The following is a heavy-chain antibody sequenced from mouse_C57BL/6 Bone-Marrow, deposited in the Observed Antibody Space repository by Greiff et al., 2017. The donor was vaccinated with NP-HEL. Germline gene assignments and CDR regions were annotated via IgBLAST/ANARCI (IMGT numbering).Heavy chain of an antibody. D-gene: IGHD2-1*01. CDR3: ARLKLRYFDV. Sequence: QPQQPRAAPAPPFSSFHLSFKSSGYTFTSYWMHWVKQRPGRGLEWIGRIDPNSGGTKYNEKFKSKATLTVDKPSSTAYMQLSSLTSEDSAVYYCARLKLRYFDVWGTGTTVTVSS. J-gene: IGHJ1*03. CDR2: IDPNSGGT. V-gene: IGHV1-72*01. CDR1: GYTFTSYW.